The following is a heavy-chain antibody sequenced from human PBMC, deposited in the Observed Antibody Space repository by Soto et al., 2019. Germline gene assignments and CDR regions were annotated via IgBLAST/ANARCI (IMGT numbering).Heavy chain of an antibody. CDR2: IWYDGSNK. V-gene: IGHV3-33*01. D-gene: IGHD6-13*01. CDR1: GFTFISYG. Sequence: SLRLSCAASGFTFISYGMHWVRQAPGKGLEWVAVIWYDGSNKYYADSVKGRFTISRDNSKNTLYLQMNSLRAEDTAVYYCASHTKIAAYDYYGMDVWGKGPTVTVSS. CDR3: ASHTKIAAYDYYGMDV. J-gene: IGHJ6*04.